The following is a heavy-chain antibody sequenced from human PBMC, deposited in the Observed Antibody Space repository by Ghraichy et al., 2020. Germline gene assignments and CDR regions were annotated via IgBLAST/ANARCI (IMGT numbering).Heavy chain of an antibody. CDR2: ISAYNGNT. D-gene: IGHD6-19*01. CDR3: ARDQRAVAGTIGLGDY. CDR1: GYTFTSYG. J-gene: IGHJ4*02. V-gene: IGHV1-18*04. Sequence: ASVKVSCKASGYTFTSYGISWVRQAPGQGLEWMGWISAYNGNTNYAQKLQGRVTMTTDTSTSTAYMELRSLRSDDTAVYYCARDQRAVAGTIGLGDYWGQGTLVTVSS.